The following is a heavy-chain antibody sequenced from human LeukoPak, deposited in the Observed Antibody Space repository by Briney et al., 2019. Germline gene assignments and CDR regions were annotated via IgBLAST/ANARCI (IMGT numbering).Heavy chain of an antibody. D-gene: IGHD6-19*01. CDR1: GFTFSSYD. CDR2: ISYDGSNK. Sequence: PGRSLRLSCAASGFTFSSYDMHWVRQAPGKGLEWVALISYDGSNKHYAYSVKGRFTISRDNSKNTLYLQMNTLRAEDTAMYFCAKDCSGWSRTDAFDIWGQATMDTVSS. V-gene: IGHV3-30*18. J-gene: IGHJ3*02. CDR3: AKDCSGWSRTDAFDI.